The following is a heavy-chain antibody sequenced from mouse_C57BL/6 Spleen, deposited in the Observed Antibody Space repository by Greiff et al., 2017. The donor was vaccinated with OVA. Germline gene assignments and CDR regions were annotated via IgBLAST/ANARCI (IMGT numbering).Heavy chain of an antibody. J-gene: IGHJ4*01. D-gene: IGHD2-4*01. CDR2: IYPSDSET. CDR3: ARNYDYDPHAMDY. CDR1: GYTFTSYW. V-gene: IGHV1-61*01. Sequence: VQLQQPGAELVRPGSSVKLSCKASGYTFTSYWMDWVKQRPGQGLEWIGNIYPSDSETHYNQKFKDKATLTVDKSSSTAYMQLSSLTSEDSAVYYCARNYDYDPHAMDYWGQGTSVTVSS.